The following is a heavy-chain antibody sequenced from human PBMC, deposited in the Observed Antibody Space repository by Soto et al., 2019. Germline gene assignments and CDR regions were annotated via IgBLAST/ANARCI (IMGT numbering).Heavy chain of an antibody. CDR2: INSDGSST. CDR3: ATDIVVIENYYMDV. J-gene: IGHJ6*03. Sequence: GGSLRLSCAASGFTFSSYWMHWVRQAPGKGLVWVSRINSDGSSTSYADSVKGRFTISRDNAKNTLYLQMNSLRAEDTAVYYCATDIVVIENYYMDVWGKGTTVTVSS. D-gene: IGHD2-15*01. V-gene: IGHV3-74*01. CDR1: GFTFSSYW.